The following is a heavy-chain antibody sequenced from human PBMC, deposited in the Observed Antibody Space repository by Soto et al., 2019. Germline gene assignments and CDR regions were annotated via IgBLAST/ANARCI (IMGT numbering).Heavy chain of an antibody. CDR1: GGSISSSSYY. CDR2: IYYSGNT. Sequence: QLQLQESGPGLVKPSETLSLTCTVSGGSISSSSYYWGWIRQPPGKGLEWIGSIYYSGNTYYNPSLKSRVTISVDTSKNQFSPKLSSVTAADTAVYYCARHSPGRTPANYWGQGTLVTVSS. D-gene: IGHD6-25*01. J-gene: IGHJ4*02. V-gene: IGHV4-39*01. CDR3: ARHSPGRTPANY.